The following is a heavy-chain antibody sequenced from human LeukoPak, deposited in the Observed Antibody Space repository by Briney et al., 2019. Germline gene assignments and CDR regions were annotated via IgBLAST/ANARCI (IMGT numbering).Heavy chain of an antibody. CDR1: GFTFSSYA. D-gene: IGHD4-23*01. Sequence: GGSLRLSCAASGFTFSSYAMHWVRQAPGKGLEWVAVISYDGSNKYYADSVKGRFTISRDNSKNTLYLQMNSLRAEDTAVYYCARSPTTVVTPCWFDPWGQGTLVTVSS. V-gene: IGHV3-30*04. CDR2: ISYDGSNK. CDR3: ARSPTTVVTPCWFDP. J-gene: IGHJ5*02.